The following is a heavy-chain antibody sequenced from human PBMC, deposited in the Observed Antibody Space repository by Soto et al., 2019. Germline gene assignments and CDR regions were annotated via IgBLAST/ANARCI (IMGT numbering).Heavy chain of an antibody. Sequence: GGSLRLSCAASGFTFSSYSMNWVRQAPGKGLEWVSYISSSSSTIYYADSVKGRFTISRDNAKNSLYLQMNSLRDEDAAVNYCARTPRGGLVPAALYNWFDPWGQGTLVTVSS. D-gene: IGHD2-2*01. CDR3: ARTPRGGLVPAALYNWFDP. CDR2: ISSSSSTI. CDR1: GFTFSSYS. J-gene: IGHJ5*02. V-gene: IGHV3-48*02.